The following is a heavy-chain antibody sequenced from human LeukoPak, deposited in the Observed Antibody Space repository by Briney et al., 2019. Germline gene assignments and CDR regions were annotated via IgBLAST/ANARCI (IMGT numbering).Heavy chain of an antibody. V-gene: IGHV4-38-2*01. CDR3: ARHRNYDFWSGYLPFDY. Sequence: SETLSLTCAVSGDSISRGYWWGWIRQPPGKGLEWIGSIYHGESAYYNSSLRGRVTISVDTSKNQFSLKLSSVTAAETAVYYCARHRNYDFWSGYLPFDYWGQGTLVTVSS. J-gene: IGHJ4*02. D-gene: IGHD3-3*01. CDR2: IYHGESA. CDR1: GDSISRGYW.